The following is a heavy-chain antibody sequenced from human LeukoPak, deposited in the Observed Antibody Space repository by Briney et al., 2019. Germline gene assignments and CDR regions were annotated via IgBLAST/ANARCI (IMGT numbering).Heavy chain of an antibody. CDR1: GYTFTSYD. Sequence: ASVKVSCKASGYTFTSYDINWVRQATGQGLEWMGWMNPNSGNTGYAQKFQGRVTMTRNTSISTAYMELSRLRSDDTAVYYCARAEYSSGWPDYWGQGTLVTVSS. CDR3: ARAEYSSGWPDY. D-gene: IGHD6-19*01. J-gene: IGHJ4*02. V-gene: IGHV1-8*01. CDR2: MNPNSGNT.